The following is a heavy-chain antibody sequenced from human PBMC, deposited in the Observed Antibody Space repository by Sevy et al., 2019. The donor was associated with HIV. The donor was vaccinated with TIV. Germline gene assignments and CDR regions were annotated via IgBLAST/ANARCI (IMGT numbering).Heavy chain of an antibody. V-gene: IGHV3-11*01. CDR3: TWFYSSTTGWYPGSDDF. J-gene: IGHJ4*02. D-gene: IGHD6-19*01. Sequence: GGSLRLSCVASGFSFSDYFISWIRQAPGKGLEWVSYISSNSNKIRYADSVQGRFTISRDNVKNSVYLQMNSLRAEDKAVYHCTWFYSSTTGWYPGSDDFWGRGTLVTVSS. CDR1: GFSFSDYF. CDR2: ISSNSNKI.